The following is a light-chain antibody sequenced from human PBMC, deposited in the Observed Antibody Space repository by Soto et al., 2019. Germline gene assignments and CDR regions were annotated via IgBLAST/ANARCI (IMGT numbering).Light chain of an antibody. V-gene: IGKV3-20*01. Sequence: EIVLTQSPGTLSSSPGERVTLSCRASQSVSTNYLAWYQQKPGQAPRLLIYGASFRATGIPDRFSGSGSGTDFTLTISRLEPEDFAVYYCQQHGNSPPYTFGQGTKLEIK. CDR3: QQHGNSPPYT. CDR1: QSVSTNY. J-gene: IGKJ2*01. CDR2: GAS.